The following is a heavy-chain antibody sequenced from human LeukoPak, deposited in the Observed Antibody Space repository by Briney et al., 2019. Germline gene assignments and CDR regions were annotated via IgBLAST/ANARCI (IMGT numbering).Heavy chain of an antibody. CDR2: IWFNGNNQ. CDR3: ARKEFSSSSATSGSFDI. CDR1: GFLFSDHG. J-gene: IGHJ3*02. D-gene: IGHD6-6*01. V-gene: IGHV3-33*01. Sequence: GGSLRLSCAVSGFLFSDHGIHWVRQAPGKGLEWVALIWFNGNNQYYADSVRGRFTISRDNSKNTVWLQMNSLRAEDTAIYYCARKEFSSSSATSGSFDIWGQGTKVTVSS.